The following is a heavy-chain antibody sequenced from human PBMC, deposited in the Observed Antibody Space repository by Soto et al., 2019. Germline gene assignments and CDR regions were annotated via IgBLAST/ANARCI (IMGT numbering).Heavy chain of an antibody. V-gene: IGHV4-30-2*01. CDR3: ARWPPILY. J-gene: IGHJ4*02. Sequence: QLQLQESGSKLVKPSQTLSLTCAVSGGSISSGGYSWSWIRQPPGKGLEWIGYIYHSVSTYYNPSLKSRVTISVDRSKNQVSLKLSAVTAADTAVYYCARWPPILYWGQGTLVTVSS. CDR2: IYHSVST. CDR1: GGSISSGGYS.